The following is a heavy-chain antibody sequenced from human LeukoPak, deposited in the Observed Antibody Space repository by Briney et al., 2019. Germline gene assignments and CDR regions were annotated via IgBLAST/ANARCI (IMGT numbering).Heavy chain of an antibody. J-gene: IGHJ6*03. Sequence: SETLSLTCTVSGGSISRSDYWGWIRQPPGKGLQWIASMYYSGPTYYNPSLKSRVTMSADTSKKQFSLKLSSVTAADTAVYYCARVSSYQPRTGYSSSWSSSPYYYYMDVWGKGTTVTVSS. CDR3: ARVSSYQPRTGYSSSWSSSPYYYYMDV. CDR1: GGSISRSDY. D-gene: IGHD6-13*01. V-gene: IGHV4-39*01. CDR2: MYYSGPT.